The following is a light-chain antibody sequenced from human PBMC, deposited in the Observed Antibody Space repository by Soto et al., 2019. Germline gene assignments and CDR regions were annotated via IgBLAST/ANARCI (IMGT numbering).Light chain of an antibody. CDR2: KVS. CDR3: MQGTHWPYT. J-gene: IGKJ2*01. V-gene: IGKV2-30*01. Sequence: DVVMTQSPLSLPVTLGQPASISCRASRSLIYTDGNTYLNWFHQRPGQSPRRLFSKVSNRDSGVPDRFSGSVSGTDFTLKISRVEAEDVGLYNCMQGTHWPYTFGQGTKLEIK. CDR1: RSLIYTDGNTY.